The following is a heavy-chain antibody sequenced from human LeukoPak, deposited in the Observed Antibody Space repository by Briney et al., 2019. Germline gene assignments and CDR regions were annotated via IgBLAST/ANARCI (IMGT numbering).Heavy chain of an antibody. CDR3: TRGGESTVTMGPLPFDY. Sequence: GGSLRLSCTASGFTFGYYAMSWVRQAPGKGLEWVGFIRSKAYGGTTEYAASVKGRYTISRDDSKSIAYLQMNSLKTEDTAVYYSTRGGESTVTMGPLPFDYWDQGTLVTVSS. V-gene: IGHV3-49*04. D-gene: IGHD4-17*01. J-gene: IGHJ4*02. CDR2: IRSKAYGGTT. CDR1: GFTFGYYA.